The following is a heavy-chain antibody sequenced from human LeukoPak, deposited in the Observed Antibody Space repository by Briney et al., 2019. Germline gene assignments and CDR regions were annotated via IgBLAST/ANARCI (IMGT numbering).Heavy chain of an antibody. CDR2: IRGETYGGTT. CDR3: TREKIPGLFGILF. D-gene: IGHD2-15*01. CDR1: GFPFGDYS. Sequence: GRSLRLSCTASGFPFGDYSMIWVRQAPGKGLEWVGSIRGETYGGTTEYAASVKGRLILSRDDSKSIAYLQLSSLKTEDTAVYYCTREKIPGLFGILFWGQGTLVTVSS. V-gene: IGHV3-49*04. J-gene: IGHJ4*02.